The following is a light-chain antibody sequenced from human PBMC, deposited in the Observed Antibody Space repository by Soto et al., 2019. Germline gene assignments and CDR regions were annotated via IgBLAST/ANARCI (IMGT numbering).Light chain of an antibody. CDR3: QQYNIWSSIT. CDR1: QSISSK. J-gene: IGKJ5*01. Sequence: EIVMTQSPATLSVSPGERATLSCRASQSISSKLGWYQQRPGQAPRLLIYGASTRATGIPARFSGSGSGTEFTLTISSLQSEDSAVYYCQQYNIWSSITFGQGTRLEIK. V-gene: IGKV3-15*01. CDR2: GAS.